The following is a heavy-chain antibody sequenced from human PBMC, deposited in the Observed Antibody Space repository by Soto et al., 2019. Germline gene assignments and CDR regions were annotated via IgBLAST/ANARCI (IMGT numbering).Heavy chain of an antibody. CDR3: ARESGGATATLDYYYFYMDV. CDR1: GDTFNDYY. CDR2: INPNGGVT. J-gene: IGHJ6*03. V-gene: IGHV1-2*04. D-gene: IGHD5-12*01. Sequence: QVQLVQSGAEVKRPGASVTVSCRSSGDTFNDYYIHWVRQAHGQGLEWMGWINPNGGVTKYAQKFQGWDSMTRDASIRTVYMQRSRLRSDDTAVDYCARESGGATATLDYYYFYMDVWGTGTTVTVSS.